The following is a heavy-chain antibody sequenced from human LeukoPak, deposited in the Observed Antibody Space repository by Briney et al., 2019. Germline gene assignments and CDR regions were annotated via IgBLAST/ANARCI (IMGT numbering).Heavy chain of an antibody. CDR1: GGTFSSYA. V-gene: IGHV1-69*13. D-gene: IGHD3-3*01. J-gene: IGHJ6*02. CDR3: ARVEAPLTIFGVVITPTYYYGMDV. CDR2: IIPIFGTA. Sequence: SVNVSCKASGGTFSSYAISWVRQAPGQGLEWMGGIIPIFGTANYAQKFQGRVTITADESTSTAYMELSSLRSEDTAVYYCARVEAPLTIFGVVITPTYYYGMDVWGQGTTVTVSS.